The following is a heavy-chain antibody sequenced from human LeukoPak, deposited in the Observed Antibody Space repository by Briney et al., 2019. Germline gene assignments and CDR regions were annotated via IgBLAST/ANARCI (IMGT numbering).Heavy chain of an antibody. V-gene: IGHV3-11*03. CDR2: ISSSSSYT. CDR1: GFTFSDYY. J-gene: IGHJ4*02. CDR3: ASYDYVWGSSN. Sequence: GGSPRLSCAASGFTFSDYYMSWIRQAPGKGLEWVSYISSSSSYTNYADSVKGRFTISRDNAKNSLYLQMNSLRAEDTAVYYCASYDYVWGSSNWGQGTLVTVSS. D-gene: IGHD3-16*01.